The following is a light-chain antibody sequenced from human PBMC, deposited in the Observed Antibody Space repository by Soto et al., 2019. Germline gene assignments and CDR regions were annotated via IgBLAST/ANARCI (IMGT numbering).Light chain of an antibody. J-gene: IGKJ3*01. CDR1: QSVSSSY. V-gene: IGKV3-20*01. CDR2: GAS. CDR3: QQHGSSLFT. Sequence: EIVLTQSPGTLSLSPGERATLSCRASQSVSSSYLAWYQQKPGQAPRLLIYGASSRATGIPDRFSGSGSGTDFPLTISSLEPEDFAVYYCQQHGSSLFTFGPGTKVDIK.